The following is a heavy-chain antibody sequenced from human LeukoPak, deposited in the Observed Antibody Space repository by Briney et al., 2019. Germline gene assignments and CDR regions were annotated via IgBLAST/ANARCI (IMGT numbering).Heavy chain of an antibody. Sequence: GGSLRLSCAASGFTVSSNYMSWVRQAPGKGLEWVSVIYSGGSTYYADSVKGRFTISRHNSKNTLYLQMNSLRAEDTAVYYCARDRVARGLYYYGMDVWGQGTTVTVSS. CDR1: GFTVSSNY. CDR2: IYSGGST. J-gene: IGHJ6*02. V-gene: IGHV3-53*04. D-gene: IGHD2-21*01. CDR3: ARDRVARGLYYYGMDV.